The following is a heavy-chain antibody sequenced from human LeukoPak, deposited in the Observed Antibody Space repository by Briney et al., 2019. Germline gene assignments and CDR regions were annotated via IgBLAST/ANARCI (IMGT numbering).Heavy chain of an antibody. CDR2: ISAYNGNT. Sequence: GASVKVSCKASGYTFTSYGISWVRQAPGQGLEWMGWISAYNGNTNYAQKLQGRVTMTTDTSTSTAYMELRSLRSDDTAVYYCARGIAVAGTPYHYYYYMDVWGKGTTVTVSS. CDR3: ARGIAVAGTPYHYYYYMDV. CDR1: GYTFTSYG. J-gene: IGHJ6*03. D-gene: IGHD6-19*01. V-gene: IGHV1-18*01.